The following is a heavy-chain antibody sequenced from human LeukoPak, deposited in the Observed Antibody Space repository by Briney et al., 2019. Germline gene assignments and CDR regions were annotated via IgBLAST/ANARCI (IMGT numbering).Heavy chain of an antibody. CDR2: ISSSGSTI. Sequence: GGSLRLSCAASGFTFSSYEMNWVRQAPGKGLEWVSYISSSGSTIYYADSVKGRFTISRDNAKNPLYLQMNSLRAEDTAVYYCATTRRLRLDPAPEYFQHWGQGTLVTVSS. J-gene: IGHJ1*01. V-gene: IGHV3-48*03. CDR1: GFTFSSYE. CDR3: ATTRRLRLDPAPEYFQH.